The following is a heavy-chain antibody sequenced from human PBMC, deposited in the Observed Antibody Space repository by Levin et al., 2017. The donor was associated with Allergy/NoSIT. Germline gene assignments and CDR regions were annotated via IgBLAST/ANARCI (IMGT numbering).Heavy chain of an antibody. Sequence: GGSLRLSCAASGFTFSDYWMSWVRQAPGKGLEWVANINQDESEKNFVDSVKGRFTISRDNAKNSLYLQMNRLRAEDTAVYYCARDGSGSYYFYWGQGTLVTVSS. CDR2: INQDESEK. D-gene: IGHD3-10*01. J-gene: IGHJ4*02. CDR3: ARDGSGSYYFY. V-gene: IGHV3-7*04. CDR1: GFTFSDYW.